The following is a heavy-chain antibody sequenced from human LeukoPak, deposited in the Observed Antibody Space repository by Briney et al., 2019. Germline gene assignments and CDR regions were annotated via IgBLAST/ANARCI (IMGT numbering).Heavy chain of an antibody. CDR2: FIPMVGVA. J-gene: IGHJ6*02. D-gene: IGHD2-2*01. CDR1: GITFSKNC. V-gene: IGHV1-69*02. Sequence: GASVKVSCKASGITFSKNCISWVRQAPGQGLEWMGRFIPMVGVAAYAQKFQGRITITEDRSAKTAFMELSRLTSEDKDVYYCERIKAVGVPVAIDAYYSYGMDVWGQGTAVAVSS. CDR3: ERIKAVGVPVAIDAYYSYGMDV.